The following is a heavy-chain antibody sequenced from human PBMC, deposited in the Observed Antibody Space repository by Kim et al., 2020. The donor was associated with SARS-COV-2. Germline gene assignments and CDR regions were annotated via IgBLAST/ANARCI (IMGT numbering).Heavy chain of an antibody. CDR3: ARQAREFPARVNWVAP. Sequence: SETLSLTCTVSGGSISSSSYYWGWIRQPPGKGLEWIGSIYYSGSTYYNPSLKSRVSISVDTSKNQFSLKPSSVTAADTAVYYCARQAREFPARVNWVAP. V-gene: IGHV4-39*01. J-gene: IGHJ5*02. D-gene: IGHD2-15*01. CDR2: IYYSGST. CDR1: GGSISSSSYY.